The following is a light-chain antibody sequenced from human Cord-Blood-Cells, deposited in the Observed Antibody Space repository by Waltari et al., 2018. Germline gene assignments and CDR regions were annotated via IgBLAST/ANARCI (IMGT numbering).Light chain of an antibody. V-gene: IGKV4-1*01. CDR1: QGISSSNNKNY. J-gene: IGKJ4*01. CDR2: WAS. Sequence: DIQMTQSPSSVSASVGDRVTITCRASQGISSSNNKNYLAWYQQKPGQPPKLLIYWASTRESGVPDRFSGSGSGTDFTLTISSLQAEDVAVYYCQQYYSTPPTFGGGTKVEIK. CDR3: QQYYSTPPT.